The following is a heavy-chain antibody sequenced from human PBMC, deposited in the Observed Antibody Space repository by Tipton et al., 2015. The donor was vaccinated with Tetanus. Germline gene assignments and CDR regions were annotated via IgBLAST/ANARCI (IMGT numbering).Heavy chain of an antibody. CDR3: AGSQWLDGFIFDY. D-gene: IGHD6-19*01. CDR2: ISHSGSP. J-gene: IGHJ4*02. V-gene: IGHV4-59*01. CDR1: GGSITKDY. Sequence: TLSLTCNVSGGSITKDYWSWIRQSPGKTLEWIGYISHSGSPNYNPSLKSRATVSVDTSKNQFSLDLTSVTAADTGFYYCAGSQWLDGFIFDYWGQGSLVTVAS.